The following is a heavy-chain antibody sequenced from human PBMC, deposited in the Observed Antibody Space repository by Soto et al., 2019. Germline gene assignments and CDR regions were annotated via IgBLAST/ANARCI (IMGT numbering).Heavy chain of an antibody. CDR2: INAGNGNT. CDR1: GYTFTSYA. J-gene: IGHJ6*02. Sequence: ASVKVSCKASGYTFTSYAMHWVRQAPGQRLEWMGWINAGNGNTKYSQKFQGRVTITRDTSASTAYMELSSLRSEDTAVYYCARIVAGYYYFGMDVWGQGTTVTVSS. V-gene: IGHV1-3*01. D-gene: IGHD6-19*01. CDR3: ARIVAGYYYFGMDV.